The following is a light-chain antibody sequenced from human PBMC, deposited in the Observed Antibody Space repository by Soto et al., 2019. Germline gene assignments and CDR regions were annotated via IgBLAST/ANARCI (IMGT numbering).Light chain of an antibody. Sequence: QSVLTQPPSASGTPGQRVTISCSGSSSNIGNKYVDWYQQVPGTAPKLLIYGNNQRPSGVPDRFSGSKSGTSASLAISGLRSEDEEEYYCAAWDARLSVVFGGGTKVTVL. CDR1: SSNIGNKY. CDR3: AAWDARLSVV. J-gene: IGLJ2*01. V-gene: IGLV1-47*01. CDR2: GNN.